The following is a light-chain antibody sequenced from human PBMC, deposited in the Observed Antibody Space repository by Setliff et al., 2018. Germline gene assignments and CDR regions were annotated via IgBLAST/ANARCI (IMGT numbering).Light chain of an antibody. J-gene: IGLJ1*01. CDR2: EVT. V-gene: IGLV2-8*01. CDR1: SRDVGGYNF. CDR3: SSYAGSDNDV. Sequence: QSALAQPPSASGSPGQSVTISCTGTSRDVGGYNFVSWYQQHPGKAPKLIISEVTERPSGVPDRFSGSKSGNPASLTVSGLQAEDEADYYCSSYAGSDNDVFGTGTKATV.